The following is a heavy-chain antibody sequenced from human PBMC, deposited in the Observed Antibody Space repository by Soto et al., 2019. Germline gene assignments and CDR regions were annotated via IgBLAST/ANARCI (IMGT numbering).Heavy chain of an antibody. CDR2: ISYDGSNK. CDR3: ASILYRTEENYYYGMDV. D-gene: IGHD2-8*01. Sequence: QVQLVESGGGVVQPGRSLRLSCAASGFTFSSYAMHWVRQAPGKGLEWVAVISYDGSNKYYADSVKGRFTISRDNSKNTLYLQMNSLRAEDTAVYYCASILYRTEENYYYGMDVWGLGTTVTVSS. J-gene: IGHJ6*02. V-gene: IGHV3-30-3*01. CDR1: GFTFSSYA.